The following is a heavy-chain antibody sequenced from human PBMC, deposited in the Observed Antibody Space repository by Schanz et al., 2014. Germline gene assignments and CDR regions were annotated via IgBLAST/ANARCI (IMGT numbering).Heavy chain of an antibody. D-gene: IGHD2-15*01. Sequence: QVQLVESGGGVVQPGKSLRLSCAASGFTFSSYGMHWVRQAPGKGLEWVGVISYDGSDKYYPDSVKGRFTISRDNSRNTLYLRIISLRAEETAMFYWAREIPAGGHFDYWGQGTLVSVSS. CDR2: ISYDGSDK. CDR3: AREIPAGGHFDY. J-gene: IGHJ4*02. V-gene: IGHV3-30*03. CDR1: GFTFSSYG.